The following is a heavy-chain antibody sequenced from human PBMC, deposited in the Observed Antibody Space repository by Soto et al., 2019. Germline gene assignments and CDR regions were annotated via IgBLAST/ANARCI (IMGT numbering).Heavy chain of an antibody. V-gene: IGHV6-1*01. CDR3: AREHPSNWFDT. CDR1: GDRVSSDSAA. Sequence: SQTLSLTCAISGDRVSSDSAARNWIRQSPSRGLEWLGRTYYRSKWYNDYAVSLKSRITINPDTSKNQFSLQLNSVTPEDTAIYYCAREHPSNWFDTWGQGTPVTVSS. CDR2: TYYRSKWYN. J-gene: IGHJ5*02.